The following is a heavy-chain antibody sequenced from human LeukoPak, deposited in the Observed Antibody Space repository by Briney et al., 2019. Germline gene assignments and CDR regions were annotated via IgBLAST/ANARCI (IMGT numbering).Heavy chain of an antibody. CDR2: INPNSGGT. D-gene: IGHD3-10*01. J-gene: IGHJ4*02. CDR1: XXXXXGXX. CDR3: ASMLWFGELNH. V-gene: IGHV1-2*06. Sequence: VKVSCTASXXXXXGXXXHWVXXAPGXXXXWMGRINPNSGGTNYAQKFQGRVTMTRDTSISTAYMELSRLRSDDTAVYYCASMLWFGELNHWGQGTLVTVSS.